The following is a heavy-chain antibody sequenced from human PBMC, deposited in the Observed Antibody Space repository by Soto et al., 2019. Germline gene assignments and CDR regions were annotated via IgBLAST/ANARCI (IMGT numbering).Heavy chain of an antibody. CDR1: GFTFSSYG. Sequence: GGSLRLSCAASGFTFSSYGMHWVRQAPGKGLEWVAAIWYDGSNKYYADSVKGRLTISRDNSKNTLYLQMNSLRAEDTAVYYCARDHYDILTGYSHLFDYWGQGTLVTVSS. CDR2: IWYDGSNK. CDR3: ARDHYDILTGYSHLFDY. D-gene: IGHD3-9*01. J-gene: IGHJ4*02. V-gene: IGHV3-33*01.